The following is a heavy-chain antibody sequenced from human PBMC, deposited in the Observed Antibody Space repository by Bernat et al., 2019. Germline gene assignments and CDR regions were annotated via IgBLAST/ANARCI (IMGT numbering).Heavy chain of an antibody. CDR3: AKGACSSTGCYNWFDP. V-gene: IGHV3-23*01. CDR1: GFTFSNYA. CDR2: ISDRGNGA. Sequence: EVQLLESGGGLVQPGGSLRLSCVASGFTFSNYAMSWVRQVPGKGLEWVSDISDRGNGAHYDDSVKGRFTISRDNSKNTLYVQMNSLRVEDTAVYYCAKGACSSTGCYNWFDPWGQGTPVTVSS. J-gene: IGHJ5*02. D-gene: IGHD2-2*02.